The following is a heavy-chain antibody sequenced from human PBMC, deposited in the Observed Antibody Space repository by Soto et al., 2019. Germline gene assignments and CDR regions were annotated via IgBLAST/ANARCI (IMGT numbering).Heavy chain of an antibody. D-gene: IGHD6-13*01. Sequence: QVQLVESGGGVVQPGRSLRLSCAASGFTFSSYAMHWVRQAPGKGLEWVAVISYDGSNKYYADSVKGRFTISRDNSKTTLYLQMNSLSAEDTAVYYCARVGGQQLVRKGYFVLWGRGTLVTVSS. CDR1: GFTFSSYA. CDR3: ARVGGQQLVRKGYFVL. J-gene: IGHJ2*01. V-gene: IGHV3-30-3*01. CDR2: ISYDGSNK.